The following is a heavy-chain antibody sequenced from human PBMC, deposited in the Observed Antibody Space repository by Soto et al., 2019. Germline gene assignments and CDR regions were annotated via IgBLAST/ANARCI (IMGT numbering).Heavy chain of an antibody. Sequence: GGSLRLSCAASGFTFSSFWMHWARQAPGKGLVWLSSIDGVGTVIPHADSVKGRFTVSRDNAKNTLYLQMNSLRAEDTAVYYCVREVCSGGLCKVFDYWGQGTPVTVSS. CDR2: IDGVGTVI. CDR1: GFTFSSFW. J-gene: IGHJ4*02. CDR3: VREVCSGGLCKVFDY. V-gene: IGHV3-74*01. D-gene: IGHD2-15*01.